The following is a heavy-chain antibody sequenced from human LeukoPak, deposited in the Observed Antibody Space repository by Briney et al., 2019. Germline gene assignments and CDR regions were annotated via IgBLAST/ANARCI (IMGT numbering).Heavy chain of an antibody. V-gene: IGHV4-39*01. Sequence: SETLSLTCTVSGGSISSSSYYWGWIRQPPGKGLEWIGSIYYSGSTYYNPSLKSRVTISVDTSKNQFSLKLSSVTAADTAVYYCARRPAAKYYYYMDVWGKGTTVTVSS. J-gene: IGHJ6*03. CDR2: IYYSGST. D-gene: IGHD2-2*01. CDR3: ARRPAAKYYYYMDV. CDR1: GGSISSSSYY.